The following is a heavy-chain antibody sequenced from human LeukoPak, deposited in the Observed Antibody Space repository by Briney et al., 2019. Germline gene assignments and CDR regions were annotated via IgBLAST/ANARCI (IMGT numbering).Heavy chain of an antibody. J-gene: IGHJ5*02. V-gene: IGHV3-48*03. CDR1: GLTLSRYE. Sequence: PGGSLRLSCAASGLTLSRYEMNGVRHAPGKGLEWISYISGGGDTIYYADSVKGRFTISRDNAKNSLFLQMSSLRPEDTAVYHCARAPLVLQYRWWFDPWGQGTLVTVSS. CDR3: ARAPLVLQYRWWFDP. CDR2: ISGGGDTI. D-gene: IGHD4/OR15-4a*01.